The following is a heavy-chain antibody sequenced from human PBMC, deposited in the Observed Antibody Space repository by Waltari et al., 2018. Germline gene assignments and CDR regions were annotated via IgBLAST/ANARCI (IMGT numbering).Heavy chain of an antibody. Sequence: QVQLQESGPGLVKPSQSLSLTCPVSGASISTGSYFWSWIRRPAGKGLEWIGRIVTGGSADYNPSLKSRVTISVETSKNQFSLKLNSVTAADTAVYYCAREADYYYYYMDVWGKGTTVTVSS. CDR3: AREADYYYYYMDV. J-gene: IGHJ6*03. CDR2: IVTGGSA. CDR1: GASISTGSYF. V-gene: IGHV4-61*02.